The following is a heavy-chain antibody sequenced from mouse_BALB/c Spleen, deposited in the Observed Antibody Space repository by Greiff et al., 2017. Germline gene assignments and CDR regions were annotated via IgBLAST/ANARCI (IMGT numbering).Heavy chain of an antibody. V-gene: IGHV2-9-2*01. Sequence: VKLMESGPGLVAPSQSLSITCTVSGFSLTSYDISWIRQPPGKGLEWLGVIWTGGGTNYNSAFMSRLSISKDNSKSQVFLKMNSLQTDDTAIYYCVRGGAGGDYYAMDYWGQGTSVTVSS. CDR2: IWTGGGT. J-gene: IGHJ4*01. CDR1: GFSLTSYD. CDR3: VRGGAGGDYYAMDY.